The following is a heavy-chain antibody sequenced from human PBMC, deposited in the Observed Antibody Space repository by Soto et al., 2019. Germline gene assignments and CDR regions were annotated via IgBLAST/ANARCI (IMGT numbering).Heavy chain of an antibody. V-gene: IGHV1-46*01. Sequence: QVQLVQSGAEVKKPGASVKVSCKASGYTFTSYYMHWVRQAPGQGLEWRGIINPSGGSTTYAQKFQGRVTMNRDTSTSTVYMELSSLRSEDTAVYYCARGDIVAIFGMDVWGQGTTVTVSS. D-gene: IGHD5-12*01. CDR2: INPSGGST. J-gene: IGHJ6*02. CDR3: ARGDIVAIFGMDV. CDR1: GYTFTSYY.